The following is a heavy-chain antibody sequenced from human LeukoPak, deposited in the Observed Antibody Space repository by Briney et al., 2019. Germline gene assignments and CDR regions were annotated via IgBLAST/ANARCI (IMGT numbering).Heavy chain of an antibody. CDR1: GGSISSSSYY. V-gene: IGHV4-39*01. CDR2: IYYSGST. J-gene: IGHJ3*02. Sequence: SETLSLTCTVSGGSISSSSYYWGWIRQPPGKGLEWIGSIYYSGSTYYNPSLKSRVTISVDTSKNQFSLKLSSVTAADTAVYCCARHLPAPGAFDIWGQGTMVTVSS. CDR3: ARHLPAPGAFDI.